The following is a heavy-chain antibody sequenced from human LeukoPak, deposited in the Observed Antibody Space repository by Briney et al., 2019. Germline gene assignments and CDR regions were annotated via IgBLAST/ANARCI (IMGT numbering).Heavy chain of an antibody. CDR1: GYTFTGYY. Sequence: ASVKVSCKASGYTFTGYYMHWVRQAPGQGLEWMGWINPNSGGTNYAQKFQGRVTMTRDTSTSTAYMELSRLRSDDTAVYYCARVGDIVVVPAAIHPRPFDYWGQGTLVTVSS. V-gene: IGHV1-2*02. CDR2: INPNSGGT. D-gene: IGHD2-2*01. CDR3: ARVGDIVVVPAAIHPRPFDY. J-gene: IGHJ4*02.